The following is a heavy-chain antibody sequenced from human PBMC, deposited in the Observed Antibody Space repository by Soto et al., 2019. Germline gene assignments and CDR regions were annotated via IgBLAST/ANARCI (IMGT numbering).Heavy chain of an antibody. CDR1: GGTFSTYS. Sequence: QVQLVQSGAEVKKPGSSVTVSCKASGGTFSTYSISWVRQAPGQGLEWMGESLPIFGTSHYAQNFQGRVTITAAESTSTVSMELISLRADDTAVYYCARVGRYPNSSCDYGMDVCCQGTTVNVSS. CDR3: ARVGRYPNSSCDYGMDV. V-gene: IGHV1-69*01. J-gene: IGHJ6*02. D-gene: IGHD3-16*02. CDR2: SLPIFGTS.